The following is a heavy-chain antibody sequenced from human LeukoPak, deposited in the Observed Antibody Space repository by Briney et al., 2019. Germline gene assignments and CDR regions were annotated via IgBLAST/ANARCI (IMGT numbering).Heavy chain of an antibody. J-gene: IGHJ4*02. V-gene: IGHV2-70*04. Sequence: SGPALAKPTQTLTLTCTFSGFSLSTSGMRVSWIRQPPEKALEWLARIDWDDDKFYSTSLKTRLTISKDTSKNQVVLTMTNMDPVDTATYYCARSSLGYCSGGSCYKHYDYWGQGTLVTVSS. D-gene: IGHD2-15*01. CDR1: GFSLSTSGMR. CDR2: IDWDDDK. CDR3: ARSSLGYCSGGSCYKHYDY.